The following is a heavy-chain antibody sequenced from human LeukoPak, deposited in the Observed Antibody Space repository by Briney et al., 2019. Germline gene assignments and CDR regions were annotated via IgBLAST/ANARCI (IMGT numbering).Heavy chain of an antibody. CDR1: GGSISSGSYY. Sequence: SETLSLTCTVSGGSISSGSYYWSWIRQPAGKGLEWIGRIYTSGRTNYNPSLKSRVTISVDTSKNQFSLKLSSVTAADTAVYYCARDLASGMIVVVPSWFDPWGQGTLVTVSS. J-gene: IGHJ5*02. V-gene: IGHV4-61*02. D-gene: IGHD3-22*01. CDR2: IYTSGRT. CDR3: ARDLASGMIVVVPSWFDP.